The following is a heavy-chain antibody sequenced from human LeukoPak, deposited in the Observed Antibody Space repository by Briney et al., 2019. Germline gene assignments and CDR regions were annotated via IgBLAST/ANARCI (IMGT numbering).Heavy chain of an antibody. CDR3: ARVGIAARAFDI. V-gene: IGHV4-34*01. J-gene: IGHJ3*02. Sequence: SETLSLTCAVYGGSFSGYYWSWIRQPPGKRLEWIGEINHSGSTNYNPSLKSRVTISVDTSKNQFSLKLSSVTAADTAVYYCARVGIAARAFDIWGQGTMVTVSS. CDR2: INHSGST. CDR1: GGSFSGYY. D-gene: IGHD6-6*01.